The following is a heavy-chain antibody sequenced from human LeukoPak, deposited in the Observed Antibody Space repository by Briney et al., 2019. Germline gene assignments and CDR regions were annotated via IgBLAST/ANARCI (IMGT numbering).Heavy chain of an antibody. J-gene: IGHJ3*02. Sequence: VASVKVSCKASGGTFSSYAISWVRQAPGQGLEWMGGIIPIFGTANYAQKFQGRVTITADESTSTAYMELSSLRSEDTAVYYCAMTAIIAFDIWGQGTVVTVSS. CDR2: IIPIFGTA. CDR1: GGTFSSYA. D-gene: IGHD2-21*02. CDR3: AMTAIIAFDI. V-gene: IGHV1-69*13.